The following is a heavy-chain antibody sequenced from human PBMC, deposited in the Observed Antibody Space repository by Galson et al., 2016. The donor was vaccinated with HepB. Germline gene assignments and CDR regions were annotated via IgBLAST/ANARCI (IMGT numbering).Heavy chain of an antibody. CDR2: INPRSGGT. J-gene: IGHJ5*02. V-gene: IGHV1-2*04. CDR1: GYSFTDYY. Sequence: SVKVSCKASGYSFTDYYIHWVRQAPGQGLEWMGWINPRSGGTNYAQKFQGWVTMTRDTSTNTAYMDMSRLKSHDTAVYFCARGWGYYYSIWEFDPWGQGTLVTVSS. D-gene: IGHD5-12*01. CDR3: ARGWGYYYSIWEFDP.